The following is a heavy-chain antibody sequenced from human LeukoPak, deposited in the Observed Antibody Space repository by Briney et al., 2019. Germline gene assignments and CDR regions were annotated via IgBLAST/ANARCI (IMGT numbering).Heavy chain of an antibody. CDR2: IYYSGST. CDR1: GGSISSYY. J-gene: IGHJ3*02. D-gene: IGHD2-2*02. V-gene: IGHV4-59*01. CDR3: AREVRDCSSTSCDMRAAFDI. Sequence: SETLSLTCTVSGGSISSYYWSWIRQPPGKGLEWIGYIYYSGSTNYNPSLKSRVTISVDTSKNQFSLKLSSVTAADTAVYYCAREVRDCSSTSCDMRAAFDIWGQGTMVTVSS.